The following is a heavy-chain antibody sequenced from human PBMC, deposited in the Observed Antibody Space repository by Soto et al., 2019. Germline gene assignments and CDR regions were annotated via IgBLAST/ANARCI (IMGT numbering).Heavy chain of an antibody. V-gene: IGHV3-43*01. CDR2: ISWNCRNR. CDR1: GFTFQDRT. D-gene: IGHD3-3*01. J-gene: IGHJ4*02. Sequence: PGGSLRLSCGASGFTFQDRTMHWVRQAPGKGLEWVSLISWNCRNRFYADSVKGRFTISRDNSRNSLYLQMNSLRADDTAFYYCAKEMGEWLPLDYWGPGTQVTVSS. CDR3: AKEMGEWLPLDY.